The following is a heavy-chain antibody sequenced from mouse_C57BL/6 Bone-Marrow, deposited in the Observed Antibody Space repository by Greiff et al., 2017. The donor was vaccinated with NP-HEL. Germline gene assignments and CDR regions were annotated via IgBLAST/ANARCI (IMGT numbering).Heavy chain of an antibody. CDR1: GYTFTSYG. CDR2: IYPRSGNT. V-gene: IGHV1-81*01. Sequence: QVHLQQSGAELARPGASVKLSCKASGYTFTSYGISWVKQRTGQGLEWIGEIYPRSGNTYYNEKFKGKATLTADKSSSTAYMELRSLTSEDSAVYFCARGALGYYFDYWGQGTTLTVSS. CDR3: ARGALGYYFDY. D-gene: IGHD3-3*01. J-gene: IGHJ2*01.